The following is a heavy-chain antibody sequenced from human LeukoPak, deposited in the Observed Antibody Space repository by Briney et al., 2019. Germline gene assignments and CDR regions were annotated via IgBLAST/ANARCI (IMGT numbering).Heavy chain of an antibody. J-gene: IGHJ4*02. D-gene: IGHD4-23*01. CDR1: GGSISSYY. CDR3: ARHTTVVPPHYFDY. V-gene: IGHV4-59*08. CDR2: IYYSGST. Sequence: PSETLSLTCTVSGGSISSYYWSWIRQPPGKGLEWIGYIYYSGSTNYTPSLKSRVTISLDTSKNQISLKLSSVTAADTAVYYCARHTTVVPPHYFDYWGQGTLVTVSS.